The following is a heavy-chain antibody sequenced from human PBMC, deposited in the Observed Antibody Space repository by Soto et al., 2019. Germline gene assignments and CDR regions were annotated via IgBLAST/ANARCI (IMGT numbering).Heavy chain of an antibody. CDR2: IWYDGSNK. Sequence: QVQLVESGGGVVQPGRSLRLSCAASGFTFSSYGMHWVRQAPGKGLEWVAVIWYDGSNKYYADSVKGRFTISRDNSKNTLYLQMTSLRAEDTAVYYCAREGWDSWTGYYYNYYMDVWGKGTTVTVS. J-gene: IGHJ6*03. CDR3: AREGWDSWTGYYYNYYMDV. V-gene: IGHV3-33*01. CDR1: GFTFSSYG. D-gene: IGHD3-9*01.